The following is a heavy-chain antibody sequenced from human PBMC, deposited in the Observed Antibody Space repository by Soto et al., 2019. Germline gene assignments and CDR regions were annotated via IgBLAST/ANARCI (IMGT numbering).Heavy chain of an antibody. Sequence: AVKVSCKASGGTFSSYAISWVRQAPGQGLEWMGGIIPIFGTANYAQKFQGRVTITADESTSTAYMELSSLRSEDTAVYYCAREITALNWFDPWGQGTLVTVPQ. CDR2: IIPIFGTA. D-gene: IGHD1-20*01. CDR1: GGTFSSYA. J-gene: IGHJ5*02. V-gene: IGHV1-69*13. CDR3: AREITALNWFDP.